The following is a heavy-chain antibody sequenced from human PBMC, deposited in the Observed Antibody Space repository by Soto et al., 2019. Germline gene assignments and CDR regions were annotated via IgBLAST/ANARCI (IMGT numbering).Heavy chain of an antibody. D-gene: IGHD2-2*01. V-gene: IGHV3-21*01. CDR1: GFTFSSYS. J-gene: IGHJ5*02. CDR2: ISSSSSYI. CDR3: AREVVSPTASWKTTHWFDP. Sequence: GESLKISCAASGFTFSSYSMNWVRQAPGKGLEWVSSISSSSSYIYYADSVKGRFTISRDNAKNSLYLQMNSLRAEDTAVYYCAREVVSPTASWKTTHWFDPWGQGTLVTVSS.